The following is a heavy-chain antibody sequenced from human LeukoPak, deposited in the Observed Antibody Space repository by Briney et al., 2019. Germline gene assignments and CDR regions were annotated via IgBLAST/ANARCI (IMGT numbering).Heavy chain of an antibody. CDR2: IAPSDSYT. CDR1: GYSFTSYW. V-gene: IGHV5-10-1*01. J-gene: IGHJ6*02. CDR3: ASKGMATIRSYYYGMDV. Sequence: GESLKISCKGSGYSFTSYWISWVRQMPGKGLVWMGWIAPSDSYTNYSPSFQGHVTISADKSISTANLQWSSLKASDTAMYYCASKGMATIRSYYYGMDVWGQGTTVTVSS. D-gene: IGHD5-24*01.